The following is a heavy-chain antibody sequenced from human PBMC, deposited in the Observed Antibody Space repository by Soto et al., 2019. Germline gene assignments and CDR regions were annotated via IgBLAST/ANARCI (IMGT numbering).Heavy chain of an antibody. CDR2: IYGSGGGI. CDR1: GFTFSTYA. D-gene: IGHD3-3*01. CDR3: AKDRQPDGFWPFDH. Sequence: EVQLVESGGGLVQPGGSLRLSCVASGFTFSTYAMSWVRQAPGQGLEWLSGIYGSGGGISYADFVKGRFTISRDNSRNTLYLQMNSLRTDDTAIYYCAKDRQPDGFWPFDHWGRGTLIIVSS. J-gene: IGHJ4*02. V-gene: IGHV3-23*04.